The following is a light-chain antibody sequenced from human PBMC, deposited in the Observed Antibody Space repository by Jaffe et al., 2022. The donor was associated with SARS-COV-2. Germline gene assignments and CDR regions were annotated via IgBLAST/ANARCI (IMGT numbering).Light chain of an antibody. Sequence: DIQMTQSPSSVPASVGDRVTIACRASQSISTWLAWYQQKPGKAPELLIYAASTLQSEVPSRFSGSGSGTDFTLTISSLQPEDFATYYCQQTDSFPHTFGQGTKLEIK. J-gene: IGKJ2*01. CDR3: QQTDSFPHT. CDR2: AAS. V-gene: IGKV1-12*01. CDR1: QSISTW.